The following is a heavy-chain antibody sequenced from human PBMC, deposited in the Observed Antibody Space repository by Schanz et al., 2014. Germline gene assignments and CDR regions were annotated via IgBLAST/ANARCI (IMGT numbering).Heavy chain of an antibody. CDR2: ISASGGTT. Sequence: EMQLLESGGGLAQPGGSLRLSCAASGFTFSAYAMTWVRQIPGKGLEWVSAISASGGTTYYADSVKGRFTISRDNSKNTLYLQMNSLRAEDTAVYYCARGRVLESWGQGTLVTVSS. J-gene: IGHJ5*02. D-gene: IGHD1-1*01. V-gene: IGHV3-23*01. CDR3: ARGRVLES. CDR1: GFTFSAYA.